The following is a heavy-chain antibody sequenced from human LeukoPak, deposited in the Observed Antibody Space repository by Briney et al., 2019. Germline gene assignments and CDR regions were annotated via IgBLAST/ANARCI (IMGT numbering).Heavy chain of an antibody. CDR1: GGSFSGYY. D-gene: IGHD3-10*01. J-gene: IGHJ4*02. Sequence: SETLSLTCAVYGGSFSGYYWSWIRQPPGKGLEWIGEINHSGSTNYNPSLKSRVTISVDTSKNQFSLKLSSVTAADTAVYYCASGHTYYGSGSYYKRWGQGTLVTVSS. CDR3: ASGHTYYGSGSYYKR. V-gene: IGHV4-34*01. CDR2: INHSGST.